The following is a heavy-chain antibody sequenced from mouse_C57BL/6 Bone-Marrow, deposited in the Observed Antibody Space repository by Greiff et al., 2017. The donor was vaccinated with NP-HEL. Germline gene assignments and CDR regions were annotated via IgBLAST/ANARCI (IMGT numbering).Heavy chain of an antibody. CDR3: ARKVYYSNYVFAY. CDR2: IYPRSGNT. V-gene: IGHV1-81*01. Sequence: QVQLQQSGAELARPGASVKLSCKASGYTFTSYGISWVKQRTGQGLEWIGEIYPRSGNTYYNEKFKGKATLTADKSSSTAYMEHRSLTSEDSAVYFCARKVYYSNYVFAYWGQGTLVTVSA. CDR1: GYTFTSYG. D-gene: IGHD2-5*01. J-gene: IGHJ3*01.